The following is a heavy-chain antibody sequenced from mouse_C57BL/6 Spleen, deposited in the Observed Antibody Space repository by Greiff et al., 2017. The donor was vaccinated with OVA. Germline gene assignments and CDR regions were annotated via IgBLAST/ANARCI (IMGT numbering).Heavy chain of an antibody. CDR2: IYPGSGST. CDR1: GYTFTSYW. J-gene: IGHJ3*01. D-gene: IGHD3-3*01. CDR3: ARGRDVFAY. Sequence: QVHVKQPGAELVKPGASVKMSCKASGYTFTSYWITWVKQRPGQGLEWIGDIYPGSGSTNYNEKFKSKATLTVDTSSSTAYMQLSSLTSEDSAVYYCARGRDVFAYWGQGTLVTVSA. V-gene: IGHV1-55*01.